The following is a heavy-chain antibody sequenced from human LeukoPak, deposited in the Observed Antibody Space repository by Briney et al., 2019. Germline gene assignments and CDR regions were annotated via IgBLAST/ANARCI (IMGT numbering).Heavy chain of an antibody. V-gene: IGHV4-31*03. Sequence: PSQTLSLTCTVSGGSISSGGYYWSWIRQHPGKGLEWIGYIYYSGSTYYNPSLKSRVTISVDTSKNQFSLKLSSVTAADTAVYCCARAAVAGTRFSKTQFDYWGQGTLVTVSS. J-gene: IGHJ4*02. CDR2: IYYSGST. D-gene: IGHD6-19*01. CDR3: ARAAVAGTRFSKTQFDY. CDR1: GGSISSGGYY.